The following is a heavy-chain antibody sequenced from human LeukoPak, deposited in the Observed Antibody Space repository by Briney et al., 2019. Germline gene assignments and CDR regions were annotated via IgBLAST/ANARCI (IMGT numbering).Heavy chain of an antibody. CDR2: ISWNSGSI. Sequence: GGSLRLSCAASGFTFDDYAMHWVRQAPGKGLEWVSGISWNSGSIGYADSVKGRFTISRDNAKNSLYLQMNSLRAEDTALYYCAKDRGYCSGGSCYSEYFDYWGQGTLVTVSS. V-gene: IGHV3-9*01. CDR3: AKDRGYCSGGSCYSEYFDY. CDR1: GFTFDDYA. D-gene: IGHD2-15*01. J-gene: IGHJ4*02.